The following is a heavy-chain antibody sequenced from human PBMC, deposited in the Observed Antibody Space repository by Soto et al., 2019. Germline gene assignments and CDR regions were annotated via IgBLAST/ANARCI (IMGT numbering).Heavy chain of an antibody. V-gene: IGHV1-18*01. Sequence: ASVKVSCKASGYTFTSYGISWVRQAPGQGLECMGWISAYNGNTNYAQKLQGRVTMTTDTSTSTAYMELRSLRSDDTAVYYCARGITMVRGATDTPYYFDYWGQGTLVTVSS. CDR2: ISAYNGNT. J-gene: IGHJ4*02. CDR1: GYTFTSYG. CDR3: ARGITMVRGATDTPYYFDY. D-gene: IGHD3-10*01.